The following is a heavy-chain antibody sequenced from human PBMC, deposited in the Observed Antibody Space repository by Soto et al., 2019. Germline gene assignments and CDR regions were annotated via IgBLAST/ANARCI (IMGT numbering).Heavy chain of an antibody. V-gene: IGHV4-59*01. CDR2: IYYSGST. J-gene: IGHJ4*02. CDR3: ARVQVAYYYDSSGPYYFDY. CDR1: GGSISSYY. D-gene: IGHD3-22*01. Sequence: SETLSLTCTVSGGSISSYYWSRIRQPPGKGLEWIGYIYYSGSTNYNPSLKSRVTISVDTSKNQFSLKLSSVTAADTAVYYCARVQVAYYYDSSGPYYFDYWGQGTLVTVSS.